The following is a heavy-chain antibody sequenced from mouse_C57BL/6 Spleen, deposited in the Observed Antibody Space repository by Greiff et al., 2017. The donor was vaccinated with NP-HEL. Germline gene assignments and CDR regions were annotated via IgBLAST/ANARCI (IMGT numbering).Heavy chain of an antibody. Sequence: VQLQQSGPELVKPGASVKISCKASGYAFSSSWMNWVKQRPGKGLEWIGRIYPGDGDTNYNGKFKGKATLTADKSSSTAYMQLSSLTSEDSAVYFCARSRVLPLNYWGQGTTLTVSS. D-gene: IGHD1-1*01. J-gene: IGHJ2*01. CDR2: IYPGDGDT. CDR3: ARSRVLPLNY. V-gene: IGHV1-82*01. CDR1: GYAFSSSW.